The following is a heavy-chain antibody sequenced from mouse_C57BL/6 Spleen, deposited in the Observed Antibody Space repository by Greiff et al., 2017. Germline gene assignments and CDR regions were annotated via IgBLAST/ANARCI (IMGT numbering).Heavy chain of an antibody. Sequence: EVQGVESGGGLVQPGGSMKLSCVASGFTFSNYWMNWVRQSPEKGLEWVAQIRLKSDNYATHYAESVKGRFTISRDDSKSSVYLQMNNLRAEDTGIYYCTGPLYDGYYLAYFDYWGQGTTLTVSS. CDR3: TGPLYDGYYLAYFDY. J-gene: IGHJ2*01. CDR1: GFTFSNYW. CDR2: IRLKSDNYAT. D-gene: IGHD2-3*01. V-gene: IGHV6-3*01.